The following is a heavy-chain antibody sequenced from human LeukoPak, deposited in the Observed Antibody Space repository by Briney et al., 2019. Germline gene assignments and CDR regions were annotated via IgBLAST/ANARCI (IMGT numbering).Heavy chain of an antibody. CDR3: ASGTYYDFWSGYAFDY. CDR1: GGSISSYY. CDR2: IYHSGST. Sequence: SETLPLTCTVSGGSISSYYWSWIRQPPGKGLEWIGYIYHSGSTYYNPSLKSRVTISVDRSKNQFSLKLSSVTAADTAVYYCASGTYYDFWSGYAFDYWGQGTLVTVSS. D-gene: IGHD3-3*01. J-gene: IGHJ4*02. V-gene: IGHV4-59*12.